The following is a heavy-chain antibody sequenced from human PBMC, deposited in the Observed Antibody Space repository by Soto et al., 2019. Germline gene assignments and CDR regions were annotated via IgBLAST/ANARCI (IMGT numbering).Heavy chain of an antibody. CDR2: INSSSTYT. V-gene: IGHV3-11*05. CDR3: SRVRAAAGGRRYFDL. D-gene: IGHD6-13*01. CDR1: GFTFSDYY. Sequence: QVQLVESGGGLVKLGGSLRLSCAASGFTFSDYYMSWIRQAPGKGMEWVSYINSSSTYTNYADSVKGRFTISRDNAKNSLYLQMNRLRAEDTAVYYCSRVRAAAGGRRYFDLWGRGTLVTVSS. J-gene: IGHJ2*01.